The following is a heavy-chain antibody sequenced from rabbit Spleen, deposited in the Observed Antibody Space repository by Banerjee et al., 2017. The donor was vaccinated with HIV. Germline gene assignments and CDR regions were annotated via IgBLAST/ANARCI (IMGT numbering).Heavy chain of an antibody. CDR1: GFSLNYNYV. V-gene: IGHV1S45*01. Sequence: QEQLVESGGGLVQPGGSLALTCKASGFSLNYNYVICWVRQAPGKGLEWIACINTKSSETVYATWSKGRFTISRTSSTTVTLQMTSLTAADTVTYFCARASTYVFTQLDLWGQGTLVT. CDR3: ARASTYVFTQLDL. J-gene: IGHJ3*01. CDR2: INTKSSET. D-gene: IGHD6-1*01.